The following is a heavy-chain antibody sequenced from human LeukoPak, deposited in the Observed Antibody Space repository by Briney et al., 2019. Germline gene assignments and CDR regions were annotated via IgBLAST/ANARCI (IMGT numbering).Heavy chain of an antibody. CDR2: IYSGGNT. CDR3: AKNRWGSVATPDS. J-gene: IGHJ4*02. Sequence: PGGSLRLSCAVSGFTVGSKYMSWVRQAPGKGLDWVSIIYSGGNTYYADSVKGRFTISRDNSKNTVYLQMNTLRTEDTALYYCAKNRWGSVATPDSWGQGTLVTVSS. V-gene: IGHV3-66*01. D-gene: IGHD5-12*01. CDR1: GFTVGSKY.